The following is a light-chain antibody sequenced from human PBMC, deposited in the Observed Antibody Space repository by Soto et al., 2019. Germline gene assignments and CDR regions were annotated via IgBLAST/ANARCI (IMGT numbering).Light chain of an antibody. Sequence: EIVLTQSPGTLSLSPGEGATLSCRASQSVSSNYLAWFQQKPGQAPRLLIYAASSRATGIPDRFSGSGSGTDFTLTISRLEPEDFAVYYCQQYGGSPGYTFGQGTKLEIK. CDR1: QSVSSNY. J-gene: IGKJ2*01. CDR2: AAS. V-gene: IGKV3-20*01. CDR3: QQYGGSPGYT.